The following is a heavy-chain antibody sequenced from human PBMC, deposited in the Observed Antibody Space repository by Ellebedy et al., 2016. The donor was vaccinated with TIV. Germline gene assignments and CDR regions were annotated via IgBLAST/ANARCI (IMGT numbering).Heavy chain of an antibody. V-gene: IGHV3-7*01. CDR2: IKQDGSEK. J-gene: IGHJ4*02. D-gene: IGHD5-12*01. CDR3: ARGRIGATISLHCDY. CDR1: GFTFSSYW. Sequence: GESLKISCAASGFTFSSYWMSWVRQAPGKGLEWVANIKQDGSEKYYVDSVKGRFTISRDNAKNSLYLQMNSLRAEDTAVYYCARGRIGATISLHCDYWGQGTLVTVSS.